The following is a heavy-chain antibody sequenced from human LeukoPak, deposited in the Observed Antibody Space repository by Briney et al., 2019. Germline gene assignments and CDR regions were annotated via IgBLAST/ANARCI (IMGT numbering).Heavy chain of an antibody. CDR2: IYYSGST. Sequence: MSSTVSGGAMSSSSDCWGWIRQPPGKGLEWIGNIYYSGSTYYSPSLKSRVTISVDTSKNQFSLKLSSVTAADTAVYYCAKGYYGSGSYYDWWGQGTLVTVSS. D-gene: IGHD3-10*01. V-gene: IGHV4-39*07. CDR1: GGAMSSSSDC. J-gene: IGHJ4*02. CDR3: AKGYYGSGSYYDW.